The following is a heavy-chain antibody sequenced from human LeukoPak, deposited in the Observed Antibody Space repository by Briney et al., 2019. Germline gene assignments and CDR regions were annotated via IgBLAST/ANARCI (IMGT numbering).Heavy chain of an antibody. CDR3: ARDPVATPRFLDS. CDR1: GDSISNSNYY. Sequence: PSETLSLTCNVSGDSISNSNYYWGWIRRPPGKGLEWIGFIYFTGSTHYNPSLKSRVAISVDTSKNQFSLKVSFVTAADTAVYYCARDPVATPRFLDSWGQGTLVIVSS. CDR2: IYFTGST. V-gene: IGHV4-39*07. D-gene: IGHD5-12*01. J-gene: IGHJ4*02.